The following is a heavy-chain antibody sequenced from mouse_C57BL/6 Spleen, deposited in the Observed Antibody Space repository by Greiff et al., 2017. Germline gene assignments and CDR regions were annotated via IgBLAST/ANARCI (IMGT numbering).Heavy chain of an antibody. CDR1: GYTFTSYW. CDR2: IYPGSGST. Sequence: VQLQQSGAELVKPGASVKMSCKASGYTFTSYWITWVKQRPGQGLEWIGDIYPGSGSTNYNEKFKSKATLTVDTSSSTAYMQLSSLTSEDSAVYYCARSYSNRDAMDYWGQGTSVTVSS. CDR3: ARSYSNRDAMDY. V-gene: IGHV1-55*01. J-gene: IGHJ4*01. D-gene: IGHD2-5*01.